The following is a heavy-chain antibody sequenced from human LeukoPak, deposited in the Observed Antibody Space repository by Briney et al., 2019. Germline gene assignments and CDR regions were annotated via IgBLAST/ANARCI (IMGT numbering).Heavy chain of an antibody. V-gene: IGHV3-74*01. J-gene: IGHJ4*02. D-gene: IGHD4-11*01. CDR2: INTDGSNT. Sequence: GGSLRLSCTLSGFTFSSYWMHWVRQAPGKGLVWVSRINTDGSNTNYADSVKGRFTISRDNAKSTLFLQMNSLRAEDTAVYYCTRGLQGIDYWGQGTLVTISS. CDR1: GFTFSSYW. CDR3: TRGLQGIDY.